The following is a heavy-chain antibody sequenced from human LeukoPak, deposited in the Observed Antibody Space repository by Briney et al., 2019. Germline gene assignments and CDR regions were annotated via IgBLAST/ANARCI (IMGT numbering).Heavy chain of an antibody. V-gene: IGHV3-7*01. CDR2: IEQDGSQK. Sequence: PGGSLRLSCAASGFTFSSYWLSWVRQAPGKGLEWVASIEQDGSQKYYVDSVRGRFTISRDNAKNSVYLQMNSLRVEDTAVYYCARISGSYPFDYWGQGTLVTVSS. D-gene: IGHD1-26*01. CDR3: ARISGSYPFDY. J-gene: IGHJ4*02. CDR1: GFTFSSYW.